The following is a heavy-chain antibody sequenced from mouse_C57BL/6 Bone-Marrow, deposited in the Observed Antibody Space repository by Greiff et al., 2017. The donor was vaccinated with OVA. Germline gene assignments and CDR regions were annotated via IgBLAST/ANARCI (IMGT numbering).Heavy chain of an antibody. D-gene: IGHD1-1*01. V-gene: IGHV1-49*01. CDR2: FTMYSDAT. CDR1: YFAFLASA. J-gene: IGHJ4*01. CDR3: ARATTVVARYAMDY. Sequence: LKESGAELVRPGSSVKLSCKDSYFAFLASAMHWVKQRPGHGLEWIGSFTMYSDATEYSENFKGKAPLTANTSSSTVYMELSSLTSEDSAVYYCARATTVVARYAMDYWGQGTSVTVSS.